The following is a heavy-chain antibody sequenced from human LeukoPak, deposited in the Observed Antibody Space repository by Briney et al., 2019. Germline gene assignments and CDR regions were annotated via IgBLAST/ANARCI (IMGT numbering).Heavy chain of an antibody. V-gene: IGHV4-4*07. CDR1: GGSISSYY. D-gene: IGHD6-13*01. Sequence: SETLSLTCTVSGGSISSYYWSWIGQPAGKGREGIGRIYTSGSTNYNPSLKSRVPMSVDTSKNQFSLKLSSVTAADTAVYYCARLNLYSRSSYGGDWFDPWGQGTLVTVSS. CDR2: IYTSGST. CDR3: ARLNLYSRSSYGGDWFDP. J-gene: IGHJ5*02.